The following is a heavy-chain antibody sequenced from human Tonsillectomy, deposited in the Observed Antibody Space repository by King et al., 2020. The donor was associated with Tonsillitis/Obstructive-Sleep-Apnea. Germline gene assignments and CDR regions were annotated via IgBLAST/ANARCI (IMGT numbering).Heavy chain of an antibody. D-gene: IGHD3-16*01. V-gene: IGHV4-4*02. CDR2: IYHSGST. J-gene: IGHJ3*01. CDR3: ARVPYDYAYSP. Sequence: QLQESGPGLVKPSGTLSLTCAVSGGSISSSNWWSWVRQPPGKGLEWIGVIYHSGSTNYNPSLKSRVTISVDKSTNQFSLKLSSVTAADTAVYYCARVPYDYAYSPWGQGTMVTVSS. CDR1: GGSISSSNW.